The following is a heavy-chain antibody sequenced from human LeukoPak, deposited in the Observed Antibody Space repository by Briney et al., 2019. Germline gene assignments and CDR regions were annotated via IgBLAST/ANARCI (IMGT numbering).Heavy chain of an antibody. CDR3: ARERRGYCSSTSCYTASAYYYYYMDV. Sequence: ASETLSLTCTVSGGSISSYYWSWIRQPPGKGLEWIGYIYYSGSTNYNPSLKSRVTMSVDTSKNQFSLKLGSVTAADTAVYYCARERRGYCSSTSCYTASAYYYYYMDVWGKGTTVTVSS. J-gene: IGHJ6*03. D-gene: IGHD2-2*01. V-gene: IGHV4-59*12. CDR2: IYYSGST. CDR1: GGSISSYY.